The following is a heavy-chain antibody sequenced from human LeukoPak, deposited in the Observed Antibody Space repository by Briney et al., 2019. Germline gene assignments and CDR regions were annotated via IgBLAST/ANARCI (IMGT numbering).Heavy chain of an antibody. J-gene: IGHJ5*02. Sequence: ASVKVSCKASGSTFSNYYMHWVRQAPGQGLEYMGIINLSGRSTNYAQKFQGRVTMTRDTSTSTVYMELSSLRSEDTAVYYCAREPFPKVVLNYFDPWGQGTLVTVSS. V-gene: IGHV1-46*01. CDR2: INLSGRST. CDR1: GSTFSNYY. CDR3: AREPFPKVVLNYFDP. D-gene: IGHD1-7*01.